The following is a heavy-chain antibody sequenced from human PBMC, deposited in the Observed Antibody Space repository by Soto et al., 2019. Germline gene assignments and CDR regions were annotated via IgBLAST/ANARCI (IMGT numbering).Heavy chain of an antibody. D-gene: IGHD3-10*01. Sequence: SETLSLTCTVSGGSISIYHWSWIRQPPGKGLERIGYIYYSGSTNYNPSLKSRVTISVDTSKNQFSLKLSSVTAADTAVYYCARGAYYGSGTVPYYYYYGMDVWGQGTPVTVSS. J-gene: IGHJ6*01. V-gene: IGHV4-59*01. CDR2: IYYSGST. CDR1: GGSISIYH. CDR3: ARGAYYGSGTVPYYYYYGMDV.